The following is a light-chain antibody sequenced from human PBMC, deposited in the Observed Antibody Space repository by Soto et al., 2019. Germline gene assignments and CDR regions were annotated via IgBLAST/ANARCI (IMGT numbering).Light chain of an antibody. J-gene: IGKJ4*01. V-gene: IGKV3-20*01. CDR2: GAS. CDR1: QSVSSNN. Sequence: EIVLTQSPGTLSLSPGERATLSCRASQSVSSNNLAWYQQRPGQAPRVVIYGASTRATGIPVRFSGSGSGTDFTLTISRLEPEDFAVYYCQQYGSSALTFGGGTKVDIK. CDR3: QQYGSSALT.